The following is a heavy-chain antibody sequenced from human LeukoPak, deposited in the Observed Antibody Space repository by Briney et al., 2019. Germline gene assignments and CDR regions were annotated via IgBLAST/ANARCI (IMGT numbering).Heavy chain of an antibody. Sequence: PSETLSLTCTVSGGSISSYYWSWIRQPPGKGLEWIGYIYYSGSTKYNPSLKSRVTISVDTSKNQFSLKLSSVTAADTAVYYCARARWDDGSYYLDYWGQGILVTVSS. CDR3: ARARWDDGSYYLDY. D-gene: IGHD1-26*01. CDR2: IYYSGST. V-gene: IGHV4-59*01. J-gene: IGHJ4*02. CDR1: GGSISSYY.